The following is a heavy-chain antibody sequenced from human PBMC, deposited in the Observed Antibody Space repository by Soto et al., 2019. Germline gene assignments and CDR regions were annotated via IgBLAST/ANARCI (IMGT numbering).Heavy chain of an antibody. CDR2: ISGSGGST. Sequence: EVQLLESGGGLVQPGGSLRLSCAASGFTFSSYAMSWVRQAPGKGLEWVSAISGSGGSTYYADSVKGRFTISRDNSKNTLYLQMNSLRAEDTAVYYCAKAGWSLPPDNWNDEGVLDPFDIWGQGTMVTVSS. V-gene: IGHV3-23*01. CDR3: AKAGWSLPPDNWNDEGVLDPFDI. J-gene: IGHJ3*02. D-gene: IGHD1-1*01. CDR1: GFTFSSYA.